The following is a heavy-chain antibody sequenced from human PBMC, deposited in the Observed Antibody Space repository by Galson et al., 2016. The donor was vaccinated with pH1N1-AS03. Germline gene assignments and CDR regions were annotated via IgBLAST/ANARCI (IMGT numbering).Heavy chain of an antibody. Sequence: QSGAEVKKPGESLKISCKASAYTFANYWIVWVRQMPGKGLEWMGIMYPANFDTRYSPSFQGHVTISADTSINTAYLQWSSLRASDTAMYYCARQGGHASSWYVWGQGTLVTVSS. CDR1: AYTFANYW. V-gene: IGHV5-51*01. CDR2: MYPANFDT. J-gene: IGHJ4*02. D-gene: IGHD6-13*01. CDR3: ARQGGHASSWYV.